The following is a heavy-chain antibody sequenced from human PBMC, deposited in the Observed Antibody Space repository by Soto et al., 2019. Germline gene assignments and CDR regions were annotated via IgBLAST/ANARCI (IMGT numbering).Heavy chain of an antibody. CDR1: GFSFSIYA. D-gene: IGHD3-10*01. J-gene: IGHJ4*02. Sequence: DVQVLESGGGLVQPGGSLRLSCEASGFSFSIYAMSWVRQARGKGLEWVSAINGRGDNTYYAVSVKGRFTISRGNSKNTLYLQMNSLRDEDTAVYYCAKDREDYFGSGRLFDSWGQGTLVTVSS. CDR2: INGRGDNT. CDR3: AKDREDYFGSGRLFDS. V-gene: IGHV3-23*01.